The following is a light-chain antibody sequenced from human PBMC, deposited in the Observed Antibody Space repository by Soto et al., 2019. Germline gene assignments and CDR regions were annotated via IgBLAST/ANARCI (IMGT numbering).Light chain of an antibody. J-gene: IGKJ1*01. CDR1: ETVRSN. CDR2: GAS. Sequence: VMTQSPDTLSVSPGERATLSCRASETVRSNLAWYQQKPGQAPRLLIYGASSRATGIPDRFSGSGSGTDFTLTISRLEPEDFAVYYCQQYGSSPQTFGQGTKVDIK. CDR3: QQYGSSPQT. V-gene: IGKV3-20*01.